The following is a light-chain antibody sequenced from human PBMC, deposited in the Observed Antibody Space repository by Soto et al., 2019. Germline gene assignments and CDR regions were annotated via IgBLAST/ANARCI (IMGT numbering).Light chain of an antibody. V-gene: IGKV3-15*01. J-gene: IGKJ1*01. CDR2: GAS. CDR3: QQYNNGPPVT. CDR1: QSVSSN. Sequence: DIVMSQSPATLSVSPGERATLSCRASQSVSSNLAWYQQKPGQAPRLLIYGASTRATGIPARFSGSGSGTEFTLTISSLQSEDFAVYYCQQYNNGPPVTFGQGTKVDIK.